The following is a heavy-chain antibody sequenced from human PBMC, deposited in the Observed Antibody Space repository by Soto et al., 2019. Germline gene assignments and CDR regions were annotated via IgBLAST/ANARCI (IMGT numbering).Heavy chain of an antibody. D-gene: IGHD4-17*01. J-gene: IGHJ6*02. CDR3: ASHYGPAYYYYGMDV. V-gene: IGHV1-69*12. CDR2: IIPIFGTA. Sequence: QVQLVQSGAEVKKPGSSVKVSCKASGGTFSSYAISWVRPAPGQGPEWMGGIIPIFGTANYAQKFQGRVTVXXDXSGXRGYMEVSSLRAEDTGGYYCASHYGPAYYYYGMDVWGQGTTVTVSS. CDR1: GGTFSSYA.